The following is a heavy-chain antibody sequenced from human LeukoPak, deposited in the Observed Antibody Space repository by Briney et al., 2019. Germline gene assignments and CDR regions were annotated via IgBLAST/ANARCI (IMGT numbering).Heavy chain of an antibody. J-gene: IGHJ4*02. V-gene: IGHV3-48*01. Sequence: PGGSLRLSCAASGFSFSSYSVNWVRQAPGKGLEWVSFISSSSSTIYYADSVKGRFTISRDNAKNSLSLQMNSLRAEDTAVYYCARVMLTGSYFYLDYWGRGTLVTVSS. CDR1: GFSFSSYS. CDR3: ARVMLTGSYFYLDY. CDR2: ISSSSSTI. D-gene: IGHD1-26*01.